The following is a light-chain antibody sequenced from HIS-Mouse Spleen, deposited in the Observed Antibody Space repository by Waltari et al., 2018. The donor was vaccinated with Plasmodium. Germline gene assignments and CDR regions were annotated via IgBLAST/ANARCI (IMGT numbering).Light chain of an antibody. CDR2: EVS. Sequence: QSALTQPPSASGSPGQSVTIPCTGTSSDVGGYNYVSWYQKHPGKAPKLMIYEVSKRPSGFPDRFSAAKSGNTASLTVSGLQAEDEADYYCSSYAGSNNLVFGGGTKLTVL. CDR1: SSDVGGYNY. V-gene: IGLV2-8*01. J-gene: IGLJ2*01. CDR3: SSYAGSNNLV.